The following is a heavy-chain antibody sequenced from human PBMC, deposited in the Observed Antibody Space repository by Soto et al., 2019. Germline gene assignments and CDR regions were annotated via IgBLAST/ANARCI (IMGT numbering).Heavy chain of an antibody. Sequence: ASVKVYCKASGYTFTRYDINWVRQATGQGLERMGWMNPNSGNTGYAQKFQGRVTMNRNTSISTAYMELSSLRSEDTAVYYCARVSEYYDFWSGPAPIDYWGQGTLVTVSS. J-gene: IGHJ4*02. CDR2: MNPNSGNT. CDR1: GYTFTRYD. D-gene: IGHD3-3*01. V-gene: IGHV1-8*01. CDR3: ARVSEYYDFWSGPAPIDY.